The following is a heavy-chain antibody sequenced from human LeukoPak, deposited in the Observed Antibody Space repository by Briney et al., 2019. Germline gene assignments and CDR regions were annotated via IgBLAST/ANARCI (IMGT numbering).Heavy chain of an antibody. Sequence: GASVKVSCKSSGYTFIDYYIHWVRQAPGKALEWMGWINPNSGATKYAQKYQGRVSMTRDTSINTAYMDLTNLRSDDTAIFYCARVKKLMPEFEFWGQGTLVTVSS. D-gene: IGHD2-2*01. V-gene: IGHV1-2*02. CDR2: INPNSGAT. CDR3: ARVKKLMPEFEF. CDR1: GYTFIDYY. J-gene: IGHJ4*02.